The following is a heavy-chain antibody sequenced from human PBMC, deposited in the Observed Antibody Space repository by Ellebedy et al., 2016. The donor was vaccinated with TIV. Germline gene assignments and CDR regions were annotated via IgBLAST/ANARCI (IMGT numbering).Heavy chain of an antibody. CDR1: GFTFSSYA. CDR2: ISGSGGST. D-gene: IGHD6-19*01. CDR3: ANSRPGIAVAGYYYYGMDV. J-gene: IGHJ6*02. V-gene: IGHV3-23*01. Sequence: GESLKISXAASGFTFSSYAMSWVRQAPGKGLEWVSAISGSGGSTYYADSVKGRFTISRDNSKNTLYLQMNSLRAEDTAVYYCANSRPGIAVAGYYYYGMDVWGQGTTVTVSS.